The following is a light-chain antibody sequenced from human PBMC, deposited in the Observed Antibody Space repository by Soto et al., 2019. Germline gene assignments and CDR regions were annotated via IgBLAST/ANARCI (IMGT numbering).Light chain of an antibody. V-gene: IGLV1-40*01. J-gene: IGLJ2*01. CDR1: RSNIGAGYD. CDR2: GNS. CDR3: QSYDSSLSGLV. Sequence: QSVLTHPPSVSGAPGQRVTISCTGSRSNIGAGYDVHWYQQLPGTAPKLLIYGNSNRPSGVPDRFSGSKSGTSASLAITGLQAEDEADYYCQSYDSSLSGLVFGGGTKLTVL.